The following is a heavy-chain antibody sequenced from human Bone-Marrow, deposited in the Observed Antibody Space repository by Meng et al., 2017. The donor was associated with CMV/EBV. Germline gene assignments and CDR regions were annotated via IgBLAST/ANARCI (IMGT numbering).Heavy chain of an antibody. D-gene: IGHD2-2*01. V-gene: IGHV3-30-3*01. CDR2: ISYDGSNK. Sequence: GESLKISCAASGFTFSSYAMHWVRQAPGKGLEWVAVISYDGSNKYYADSVKGRFTISRDNSKNTLYLQMNSLRAEDTAVYYCARDIGSTSSFFDYWGQGKLV. J-gene: IGHJ4*02. CDR1: GFTFSSYA. CDR3: ARDIGSTSSFFDY.